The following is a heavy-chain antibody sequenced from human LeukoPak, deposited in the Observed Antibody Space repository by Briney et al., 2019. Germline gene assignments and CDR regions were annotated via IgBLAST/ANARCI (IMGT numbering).Heavy chain of an antibody. Sequence: PGGSLRLSCAASGFTFSSYAMAWVRQAPGKGLEWVSGISGSGGSTYYADSVNGRFTISRDNSKNTLYLQSDSLRAEDTAAYYCAKALGELSFIIDYWGQGTLVTVSS. D-gene: IGHD3-16*02. CDR2: ISGSGGST. J-gene: IGHJ4*02. CDR3: AKALGELSFIIDY. CDR1: GFTFSSYA. V-gene: IGHV3-23*01.